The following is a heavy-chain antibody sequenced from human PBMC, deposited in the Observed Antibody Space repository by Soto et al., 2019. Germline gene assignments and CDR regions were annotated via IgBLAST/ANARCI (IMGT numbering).Heavy chain of an antibody. D-gene: IGHD1-1*01. V-gene: IGHV3-23*01. CDR1: GFTFATYA. J-gene: IGHJ4*01. CDR3: ARDKDTSSWTGFDF. CDR2: ISATGIST. Sequence: EAQLLESVGGLIQPGGSLRLSCAASGFTFATYAMSWVRQAPGKGLEWVSAISATGISTHYADSVKGRVTISRDNSANTLSLEMSSLTAEDTAVYYCARDKDTSSWTGFDFWGHGTLVTVSS.